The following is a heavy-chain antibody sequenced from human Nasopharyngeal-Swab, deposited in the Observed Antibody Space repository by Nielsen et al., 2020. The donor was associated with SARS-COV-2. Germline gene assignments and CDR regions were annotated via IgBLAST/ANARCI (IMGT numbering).Heavy chain of an antibody. CDR3: ARAGEYRFDY. CDR1: GFTFSSSW. Sequence: GESLKISSAGSGFTFSSSWLHWVRQAPGEGLVWVARLNGDATTVDYADSVKGRFTISRDNAKNTLYLQMNGLRDEDTAIYYCARAGEYRFDYWGQGTLVTVSS. J-gene: IGHJ4*02. CDR2: LNGDATTV. D-gene: IGHD7-27*01. V-gene: IGHV3-74*01.